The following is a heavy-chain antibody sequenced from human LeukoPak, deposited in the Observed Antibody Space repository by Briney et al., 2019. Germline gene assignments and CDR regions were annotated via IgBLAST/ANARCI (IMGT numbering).Heavy chain of an antibody. CDR3: ARGPWLFDP. D-gene: IGHD3-9*01. V-gene: IGHV4-34*01. J-gene: IGHJ5*02. CDR2: INHSGST. CDR1: GGSFSGYY. Sequence: SSETLSLTCAVYGGSFSGYYWSWIRQPPGKGLEWIGEINHSGSTNYDPSLKSRVTISVDTSKNQFSLKLSSVTAADTAVYYCARGPWLFDPWGQGTLVTVSS.